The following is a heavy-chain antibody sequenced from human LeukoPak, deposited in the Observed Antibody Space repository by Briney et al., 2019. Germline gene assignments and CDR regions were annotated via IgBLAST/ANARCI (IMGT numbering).Heavy chain of an antibody. CDR3: ARSYSRRPPGY. J-gene: IGHJ4*02. Sequence: ASVKVSCKTSGYTFSSYDINWVRQAPGQGLEWMGWINPNSGGTNYAQKFQGRVTMTRDTSISTAYMELSRLRSDDTAVYYCARSYSRRPPGYWGQGTLVTVSS. CDR1: GYTFSSYD. D-gene: IGHD6-13*01. V-gene: IGHV1-2*02. CDR2: INPNSGGT.